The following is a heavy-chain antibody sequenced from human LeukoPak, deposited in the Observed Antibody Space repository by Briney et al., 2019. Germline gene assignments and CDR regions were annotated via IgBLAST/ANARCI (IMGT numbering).Heavy chain of an antibody. CDR3: ARDRRFDSTTGTMLAFDI. J-gene: IGHJ3*02. Sequence: SQTLSLTCTVSGGSISSGSYYWSWIRQPAGKGLEWIGRIYTSGSTNYNPSLKSRVTISVDTSKNQFSLKLSSVTAADTAVYYCARDRRFDSTTGTMLAFDIWGQGTMVTVSS. V-gene: IGHV4-61*02. CDR2: IYTSGST. CDR1: GGSISSGSYY. D-gene: IGHD1-1*01.